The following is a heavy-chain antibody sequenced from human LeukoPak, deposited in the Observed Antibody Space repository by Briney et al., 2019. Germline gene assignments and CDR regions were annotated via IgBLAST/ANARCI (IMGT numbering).Heavy chain of an antibody. Sequence: TSETLSLTCTVSGGPFSSFHWSWIRQPAGKGLEWLGLIYTSGSTNYSPSLKSRLTMSVDASKHQFSLKLSSVTAADTAVYYCARVGSGGSHHLDYWGQGTLVTVSS. V-gene: IGHV4-4*07. J-gene: IGHJ4*02. D-gene: IGHD2-15*01. CDR1: GGPFSSFH. CDR2: IYTSGST. CDR3: ARVGSGGSHHLDY.